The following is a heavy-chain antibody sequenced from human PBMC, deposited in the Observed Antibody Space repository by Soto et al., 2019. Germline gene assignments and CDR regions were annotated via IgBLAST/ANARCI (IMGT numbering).Heavy chain of an antibody. CDR2: ISSSGGST. Sequence: EVQLLESGGGLVQPGGSLRLSCTASGFTFSSYAMSWVRQAPGKGLEWVSAISSSGGSTYYADSVKGRFTISRDNSKNTLYLQMNSLRAEDTAVYYCAKDLGGYSGYAFDYWGQGTLVTVSS. D-gene: IGHD5-12*01. CDR1: GFTFSSYA. J-gene: IGHJ4*02. V-gene: IGHV3-23*01. CDR3: AKDLGGYSGYAFDY.